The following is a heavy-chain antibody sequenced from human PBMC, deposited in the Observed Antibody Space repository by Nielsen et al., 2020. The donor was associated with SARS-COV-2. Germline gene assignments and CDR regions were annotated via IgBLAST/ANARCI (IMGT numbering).Heavy chain of an antibody. CDR1: GFTFSSYS. J-gene: IGHJ4*02. Sequence: GESLKISCAASGFTFSSYSMNWVRQAPGKGLEWVSSISSCSSYIYYADSVKGRFTISRDNAKNSLYLQMNSLRAEDTAVYYCAREGGAARRGYFFDYWGQGTLVTVSS. D-gene: IGHD6-6*01. V-gene: IGHV3-21*01. CDR3: AREGGAARRGYFFDY. CDR2: ISSCSSYI.